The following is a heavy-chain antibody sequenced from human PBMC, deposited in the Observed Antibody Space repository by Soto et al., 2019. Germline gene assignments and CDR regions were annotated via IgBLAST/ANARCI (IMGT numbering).Heavy chain of an antibody. Sequence: GASVRLSCADSAFSFCSYWLTRDRQAPWKGLEWVGRIKQDGREKNYVDVVKGRLNISRDNAEMSLYLQMNSLRAEDTAVYYCARGTTSGATYFDYWGKGT. V-gene: IGHV3-7*03. J-gene: IGHJ4*02. CDR1: AFSFCSYW. CDR2: IKQDGREK. D-gene: IGHD1-26*01. CDR3: ARGTTSGATYFDY.